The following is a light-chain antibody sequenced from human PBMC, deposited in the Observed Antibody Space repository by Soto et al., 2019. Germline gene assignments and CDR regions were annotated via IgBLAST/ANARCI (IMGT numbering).Light chain of an antibody. J-gene: IGKJ1*01. V-gene: IGKV1-27*01. CDR1: QGIST. CDR3: QKYNGAPWT. CDR2: AAS. Sequence: DIQMTQSPSSLSASVGDRVTITCRARQGISTLVWYQQKPGTVPKLLIFAASTLQSEVPSRFSGSGSGTDFTLTISSLQPEDVATYYCQKYNGAPWTFGQGTKVEIK.